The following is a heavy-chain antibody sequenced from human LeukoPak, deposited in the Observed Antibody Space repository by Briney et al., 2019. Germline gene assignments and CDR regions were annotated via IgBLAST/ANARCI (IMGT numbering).Heavy chain of an antibody. CDR1: GFTFSSYA. J-gene: IGHJ3*02. CDR3: AKDLYGDYASILAFDI. CDR2: ISGSGGST. Sequence: PGGSLRLSCAASGFTFSSYAMSWVRQAPGKGLEWVSAISGSGGSTYYADSVKGRFTISRDNSKNTLYLQMNSLRAEDTAVYYCAKDLYGDYASILAFDIWGQGTMVTVSS. V-gene: IGHV3-23*01. D-gene: IGHD4-17*01.